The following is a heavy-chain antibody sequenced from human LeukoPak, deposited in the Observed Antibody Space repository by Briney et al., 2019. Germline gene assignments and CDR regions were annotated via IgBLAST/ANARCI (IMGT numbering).Heavy chain of an antibody. Sequence: GGSLRLSCAASGFTVNSNYMSWVRQAPGKGLEWVSVIYSGGSTYYADSVKGRFTISRDNSKNSLYLQMNSLRAEDTAVYYCARGRVYSNYHHYWYFDLWGRGTLVTVSS. CDR3: ARGRVYSNYHHYWYFDL. CDR2: IYSGGST. D-gene: IGHD4-11*01. CDR1: GFTVNSNY. J-gene: IGHJ2*01. V-gene: IGHV3-53*01.